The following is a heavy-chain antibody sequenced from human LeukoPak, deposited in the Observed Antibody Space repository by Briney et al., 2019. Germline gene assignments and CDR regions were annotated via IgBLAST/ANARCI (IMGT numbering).Heavy chain of an antibody. CDR1: GGSISSSNW. V-gene: IGHV4-4*02. CDR3: YTYGLGLEYFQH. D-gene: IGHD3-10*01. CDR2: IYHSGST. J-gene: IGHJ1*01. Sequence: PSETLSLTCAVSGGSISSSNWWSWVRQPPGKGLEWIGEIYHSGSTNYNPSLKSRVTISVDKSKNQFSLKLSSVTAADTAVYYCYTYGLGLEYFQHWGQGTLVTVSS.